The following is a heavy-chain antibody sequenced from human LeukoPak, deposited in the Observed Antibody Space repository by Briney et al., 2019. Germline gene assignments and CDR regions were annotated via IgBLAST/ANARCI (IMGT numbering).Heavy chain of an antibody. D-gene: IGHD3-10*01. CDR2: IYSGGST. CDR3: ARHYGSGSYDWFDP. Sequence: GGSLRLSRAASGFTVSSNYMSWVRQAPGKGLEWVSVIYSGGSTYYADSVKGRFTISRHNSKNTLYLQMNSLRAEDTAVYYCARHYGSGSYDWFDPWGQGTLVTVSS. V-gene: IGHV3-53*04. CDR1: GFTVSSNY. J-gene: IGHJ5*02.